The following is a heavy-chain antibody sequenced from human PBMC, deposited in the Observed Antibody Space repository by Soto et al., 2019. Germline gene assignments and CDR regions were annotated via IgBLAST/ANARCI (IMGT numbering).Heavy chain of an antibody. J-gene: IGHJ4*02. Sequence: LSLTCTVSGGSISSGGYYWSWIRQHPGKCLEWIGYIYYSGSTYYNPSLKSRVTISVDTSKNQFSLKLSSVTAADTAVYYCARNVDTAMVTVWGQGTLVTVSS. CDR2: IYYSGST. D-gene: IGHD5-18*01. CDR3: ARNVDTAMVTV. CDR1: GGSISSGGYY. V-gene: IGHV4-31*03.